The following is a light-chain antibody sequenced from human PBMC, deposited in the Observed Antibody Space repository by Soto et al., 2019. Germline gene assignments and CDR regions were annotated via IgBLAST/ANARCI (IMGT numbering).Light chain of an antibody. CDR1: STDIGSYNY. CDR3: NSYTTTSTYA. CDR2: EVS. J-gene: IGLJ1*01. V-gene: IGLV2-14*01. Sequence: QSVLTRPASVSGSPGQSITISCTGTSTDIGSYNYVSWYQQHPGKAPKLMIYEVSNRPSGVSNRFSGSKSGNTASLTISGLQAEDEADYYCNSYTTTSTYAFGTGTKGTVL.